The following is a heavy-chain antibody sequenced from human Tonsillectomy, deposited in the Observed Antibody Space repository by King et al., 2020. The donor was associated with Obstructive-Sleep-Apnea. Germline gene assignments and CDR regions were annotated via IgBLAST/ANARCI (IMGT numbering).Heavy chain of an antibody. J-gene: IGHJ4*02. CDR2: ILFDGSNE. CDR1: GFSFSTYA. D-gene: IGHD1-26*01. Sequence: QLVQSGGGVVQPGRSLRLSCAASGFSFSTYAMHWVRQAPGKGLEWVAVILFDGSNEHYADSVKGRFTISRDNSKNTLYLQMNSLRAEDTAVYYCARGQGGSFTSGGDYWGQGTLVTVSS. V-gene: IGHV3-30-3*01. CDR3: ARGQGGSFTSGGDY.